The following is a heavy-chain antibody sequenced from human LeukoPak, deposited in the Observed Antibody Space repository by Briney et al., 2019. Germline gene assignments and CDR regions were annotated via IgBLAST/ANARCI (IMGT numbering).Heavy chain of an antibody. V-gene: IGHV4-34*01. J-gene: IGHJ4*02. D-gene: IGHD4-17*01. CDR3: ARGTMTTMTYYFDY. CDR1: GGSFSGYD. CDR2: INHSGST. Sequence: SETLSLTCAVYGGSFSGYDWSWIRQPPGKGLEWIGEINHSGSTNYNPSLKSRVTISVDTSKNQFSLKLSSVTAADTAVYYCARGTMTTMTYYFDYWGQGTLVTVSS.